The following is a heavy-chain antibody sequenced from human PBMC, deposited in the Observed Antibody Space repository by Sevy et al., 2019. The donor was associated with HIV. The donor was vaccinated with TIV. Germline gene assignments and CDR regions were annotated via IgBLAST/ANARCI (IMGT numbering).Heavy chain of an antibody. J-gene: IGHJ4*02. D-gene: IGHD5-18*01. CDR3: ARGKSGYGYALNY. V-gene: IGHV3-66*01. Sequence: GGSLRLSCAASGFTVNSNYMTWVRQAPGKGLEGVSVILSDDTTYHADSVKDRFTISRDNFKNTRYLHMSSLRAEDTAVYYCARGKSGYGYALNYWGQGTLVTVSS. CDR2: ILSDDTT. CDR1: GFTVNSNY.